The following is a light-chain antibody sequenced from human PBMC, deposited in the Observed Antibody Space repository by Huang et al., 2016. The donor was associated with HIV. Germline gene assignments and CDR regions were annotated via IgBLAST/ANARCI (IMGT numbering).Light chain of an antibody. J-gene: IGKJ1*01. CDR3: QHYNNWPPWT. Sequence: EIVMTQSPATLSVSPGERATLSCRASQTVNDNLAWYQQKPGQPPRLLIYGASARATGIPVRFSGSGSGTDCTLTISSLQSEDSVVYYCQHYNNWPPWTFGQGTKVEVK. CDR1: QTVNDN. V-gene: IGKV3-15*01. CDR2: GAS.